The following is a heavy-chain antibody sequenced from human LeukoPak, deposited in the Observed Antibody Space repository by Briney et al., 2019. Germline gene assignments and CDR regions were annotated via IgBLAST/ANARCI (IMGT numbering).Heavy chain of an antibody. Sequence: PSETLSLTCAVSGYSISSGYYWGWIRQPPGKGLEWIGSIYHSGSTYYNPSLKSRVTISVDTSKNQFSLKLSSVTAADTAVYYYARHDSSGYYYHVGYWGQGTLVTVSS. CDR2: IYHSGST. CDR1: GYSISSGYY. J-gene: IGHJ4*02. CDR3: ARHDSSGYYYHVGY. D-gene: IGHD3-22*01. V-gene: IGHV4-38-2*01.